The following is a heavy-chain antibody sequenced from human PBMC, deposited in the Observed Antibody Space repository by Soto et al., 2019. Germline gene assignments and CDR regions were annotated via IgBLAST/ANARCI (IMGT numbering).Heavy chain of an antibody. D-gene: IGHD3-10*01. V-gene: IGHV3-48*02. J-gene: IGHJ4*02. CDR3: VRDLGYGSGSYCRYFDY. CDR1: GFTFGSYS. Sequence: GGSLRLSCAASGFTFGSYSMNWVRQAPGKGLEWVSYISSSSRTIDYADSVKGRFTISRDNAKNSLYLQMNSLKDEDTAVYYCVRDLGYGSGSYCRYFDYWGQGTQVTVSS. CDR2: ISSSSRTI.